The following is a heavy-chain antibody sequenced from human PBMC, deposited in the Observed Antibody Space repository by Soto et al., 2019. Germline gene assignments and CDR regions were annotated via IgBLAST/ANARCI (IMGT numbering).Heavy chain of an antibody. CDR3: AKGRYCSSSSCYTNWFGP. Sequence: GGSLRLSCAASGFTFSSYAMSWVRQAPGKGLEWVSVVSASGSHTYYADSVKGRFTISRDNSKNTLSLQMSSLRAEDTAVYYCAKGRYCSSSSCYTNWFGPWGQGTLVTVSS. V-gene: IGHV3-23*01. D-gene: IGHD2-2*02. J-gene: IGHJ5*02. CDR1: GFTFSSYA. CDR2: VSASGSHT.